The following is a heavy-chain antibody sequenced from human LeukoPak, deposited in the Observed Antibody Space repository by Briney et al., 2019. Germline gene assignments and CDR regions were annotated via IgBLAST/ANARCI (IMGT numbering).Heavy chain of an antibody. V-gene: IGHV4-59*08. CDR2: IYSDGTT. D-gene: IGHD5-12*01. CDR3: ARHGSGYTDDDFDY. J-gene: IGHJ4*02. CDR1: GGSISSYY. Sequence: SETLSLTCTVSGGSISSYYWSWIRQPPGKGLEWIGYIYSDGTTNYNPSLKSRVTISVDTSKNQFYLRLNSVTAADTAMYYCARHGSGYTDDDFDYWGQGTLVTVSS.